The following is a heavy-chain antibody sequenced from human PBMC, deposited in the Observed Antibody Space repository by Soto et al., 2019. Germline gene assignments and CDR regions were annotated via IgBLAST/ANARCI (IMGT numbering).Heavy chain of an antibody. CDR2: VYHTGDT. Sequence: KTWETPSLTCGVSGGTVASSHWWSWVRQSPGGGLEWIGNVYHTGDTNLNPSLQSRVTISVDKSNNQFSLRLNSLTAADTAVYFCAREIVTAGGNNYFDPWGPGTLVTVSS. J-gene: IGHJ5*02. D-gene: IGHD2-21*02. CDR3: AREIVTAGGNNYFDP. CDR1: GGTVASSHW. V-gene: IGHV4-4*02.